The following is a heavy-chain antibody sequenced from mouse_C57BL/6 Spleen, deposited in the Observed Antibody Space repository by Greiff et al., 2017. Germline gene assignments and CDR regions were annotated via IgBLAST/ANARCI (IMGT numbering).Heavy chain of an antibody. D-gene: IGHD6-1*01. CDR2: INPYNGGT. Sequence: EVQLQESGPVLVKPGASVKMSCKASGYTFTDYYMNWVKQSHGKSLEWIGVINPYNGGTSYNQKFKSKATLTVDKSSSTAYMELNSLTSEDSAVYYCARLEPYYWYCDVWGTGTTVTVSS. CDR1: GYTFTDYY. J-gene: IGHJ1*03. V-gene: IGHV1-19*01. CDR3: ARLEPYYWYCDV.